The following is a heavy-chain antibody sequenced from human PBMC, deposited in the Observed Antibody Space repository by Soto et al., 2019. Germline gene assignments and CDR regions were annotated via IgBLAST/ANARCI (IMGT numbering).Heavy chain of an antibody. Sequence: TSETLSLTCAVSGGSISSGGYSWSWIRQPPGKGLEWIGYIYHSGSTYYNPSLKSRVTISVDTSKNQFSLKLRSVTAADTAIYYCARRFEFSTGWCYVDYWGQGTPVTVSS. J-gene: IGHJ4*02. CDR1: GGSISSGGYS. D-gene: IGHD6-19*01. CDR2: IYHSGST. CDR3: ARRFEFSTGWCYVDY. V-gene: IGHV4-30-2*03.